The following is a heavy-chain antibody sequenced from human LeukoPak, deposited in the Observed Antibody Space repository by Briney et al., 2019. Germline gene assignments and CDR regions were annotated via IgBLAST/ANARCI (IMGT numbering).Heavy chain of an antibody. CDR1: GGSISSYY. Sequence: SETLSLTCTVSGGSISSYYWSWIRQPPGKGLEWIGYIYYSGSTNYNPSLKSRVTISIDTSKNQFSLKLRSVTAADTAVYYCARIDSSNWYDSRGYFDYWGQGTLVTVSS. V-gene: IGHV4-59*01. CDR3: ARIDSSNWYDSRGYFDY. CDR2: IYYSGST. D-gene: IGHD6-13*01. J-gene: IGHJ4*02.